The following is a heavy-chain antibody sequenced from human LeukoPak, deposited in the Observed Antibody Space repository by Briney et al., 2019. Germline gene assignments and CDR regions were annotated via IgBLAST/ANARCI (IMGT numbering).Heavy chain of an antibody. CDR3: ARDGLRIAVTGLFDY. V-gene: IGHV1-18*03. CDR1: GYTFISYG. J-gene: IGHJ4*02. Sequence: ASVKVSCKASGYTFISYGISWVRQAPGQGLEWMGWISAYNGNTNYAQKFQGRVTMTTDTSTSTAYMELRSLRFDDMAVYYCARDGLRIAVTGLFDYWGQGTLVTVSS. CDR2: ISAYNGNT. D-gene: IGHD6-13*01.